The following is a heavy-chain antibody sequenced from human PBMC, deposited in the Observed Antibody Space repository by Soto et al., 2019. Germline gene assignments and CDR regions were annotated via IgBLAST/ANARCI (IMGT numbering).Heavy chain of an antibody. V-gene: IGHV3-21*01. Sequence: EVQLVESGGGLVKPGGSLRLSCAASGFTFSSYSMNWVRQAPGKGLKWVSSISSSSSYIYYADSVKGRFTISRDNAKNSLYLQMNSLRAEDTAVYYCTRQGPTVVTPFDYWGQGTLVTVSS. CDR2: ISSSSSYI. CDR3: TRQGPTVVTPFDY. CDR1: GFTFSSYS. D-gene: IGHD4-17*01. J-gene: IGHJ4*02.